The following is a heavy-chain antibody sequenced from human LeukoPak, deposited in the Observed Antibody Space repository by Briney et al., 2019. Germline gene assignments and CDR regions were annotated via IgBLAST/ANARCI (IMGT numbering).Heavy chain of an antibody. J-gene: IGHJ4*02. Sequence: AGGSLRLSCAASGFTFSSYGMSWVRQAPGKGLEWVSAISGSGGSTYYADSVKGRFTISRDNSKNTLYLQMNSLRAEDTAVYYCAKDHPYYDILTGYYTGFDYWGQGTLVTVSS. CDR2: ISGSGGST. CDR3: AKDHPYYDILTGYYTGFDY. CDR1: GFTFSSYG. D-gene: IGHD3-9*01. V-gene: IGHV3-23*01.